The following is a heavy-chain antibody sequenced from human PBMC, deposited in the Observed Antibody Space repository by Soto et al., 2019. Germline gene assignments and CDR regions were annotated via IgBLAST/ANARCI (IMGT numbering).Heavy chain of an antibody. CDR2: ISGSGGST. Sequence: GGSLRLSCAASGFTFSSYAMSWVRQAPGKGLEWVSAISGSGGSTYYADSVKGRFTISRDNSKNTLYLQMNSLRDEDTAVYYCVRAPNYDFWSGFYPFDYWGQGALVTVSS. J-gene: IGHJ4*02. D-gene: IGHD3-3*01. CDR3: VRAPNYDFWSGFYPFDY. V-gene: IGHV3-23*01. CDR1: GFTFSSYA.